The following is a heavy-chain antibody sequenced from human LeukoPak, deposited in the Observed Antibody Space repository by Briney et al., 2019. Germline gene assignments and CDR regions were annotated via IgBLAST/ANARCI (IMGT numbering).Heavy chain of an antibody. CDR1: GGSFSGYY. D-gene: IGHD5-18*01. CDR3: ARKQGYRTSDDAFDI. Sequence: SETLSLTCAVYGGSFSGYYWSWIRQPPGKGLEWIGEINHSGSTNYNPSLKSRVTISVYTSKNQFSLKLSSVTAADTAVYYCARKQGYRTSDDAFDIWGQGTMVTVSS. J-gene: IGHJ3*02. CDR2: INHSGST. V-gene: IGHV4-34*01.